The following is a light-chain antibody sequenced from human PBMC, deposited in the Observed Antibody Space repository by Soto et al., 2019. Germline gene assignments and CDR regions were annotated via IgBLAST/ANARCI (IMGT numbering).Light chain of an antibody. V-gene: IGKV3-15*01. J-gene: IGKJ4*01. Sequence: EVVMTQSPDTLSVSPGDGATLSCRASQNVHSDLAWYQQKPGQAPRLVIYDTSTRATDIPVRFTGGGSGTEFTLTISSLKSEDFAVYYCQQYNNWPLTFGGGIKVEIK. CDR1: QNVHSD. CDR3: QQYNNWPLT. CDR2: DTS.